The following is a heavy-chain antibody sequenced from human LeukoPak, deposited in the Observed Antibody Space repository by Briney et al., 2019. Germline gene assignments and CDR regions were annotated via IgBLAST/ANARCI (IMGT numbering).Heavy chain of an antibody. J-gene: IGHJ4*02. D-gene: IGHD6-19*01. Sequence: ASVKVSCKASGYTFTGYYMHWVRQAPGQGLEWMGWINPNSGGTNYAQKFQGRVTMTRDTSISTAYMELSRLRSDGTAVYYCARGQIQYSSGWYVDYWGQGTLVTVSS. CDR2: INPNSGGT. CDR3: ARGQIQYSSGWYVDY. V-gene: IGHV1-2*02. CDR1: GYTFTGYY.